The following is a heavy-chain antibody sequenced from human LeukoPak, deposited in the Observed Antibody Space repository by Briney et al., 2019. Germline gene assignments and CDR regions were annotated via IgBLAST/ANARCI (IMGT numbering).Heavy chain of an antibody. CDR2: ISYDGSNK. V-gene: IGHV3-30-3*01. D-gene: IGHD1-20*01. CDR3: AKDQYKWAAADFDY. Sequence: GGSLRLSCAASGFTFSSYAMHWVRQAPGKGLEWVAVISYDGSNKYYADSVKGRITISRDNSKNTLYLQMNSLRAEDTAVYYCAKDQYKWAAADFDYWGQGTLVTVSS. J-gene: IGHJ4*02. CDR1: GFTFSSYA.